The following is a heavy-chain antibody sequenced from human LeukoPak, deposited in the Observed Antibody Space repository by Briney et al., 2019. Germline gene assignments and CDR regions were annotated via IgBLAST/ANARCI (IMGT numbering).Heavy chain of an antibody. Sequence: GGSLRLSCAASEFTFSSYWMHWVRQAAGKGLVWVSRISGDGRSTSYADSVKGRFTISRDNAKNSLYLQMNSLRAEDTAVYYCARGSSRWDYWGQGTLVTVSS. D-gene: IGHD6-13*01. CDR2: ISGDGRST. CDR3: ARGSSRWDY. V-gene: IGHV3-74*01. CDR1: EFTFSSYW. J-gene: IGHJ4*02.